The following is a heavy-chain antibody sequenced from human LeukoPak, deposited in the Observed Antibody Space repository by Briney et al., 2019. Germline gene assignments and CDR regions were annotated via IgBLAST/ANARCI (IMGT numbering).Heavy chain of an antibody. CDR2: IYYSGST. CDR1: GGSISSGDYS. Sequence: PSQTLSLTCSVSGGSISSGDYSWSWIRQHPGKGLEWIGYIYYSGSTYYNPSLKSRVTISVDTSKNQFSLKLSSVTAADTAVYYCARELSGYGASDYWGQGTLVTVSS. CDR3: ARELSGYGASDY. J-gene: IGHJ4*02. D-gene: IGHD3-22*01. V-gene: IGHV4-31*03.